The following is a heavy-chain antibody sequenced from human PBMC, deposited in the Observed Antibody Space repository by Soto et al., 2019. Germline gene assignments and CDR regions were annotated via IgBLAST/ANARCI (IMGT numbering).Heavy chain of an antibody. CDR3: AKDLRYCTDASCYTGYYYYGMDV. CDR2: INPNNGDT. D-gene: IGHD2-2*02. CDR1: GYTFSGYY. V-gene: IGHV1-2*04. J-gene: IGHJ6*02. Sequence: ASVKVSFKASGYTFSGYYMQWVRQAPGQGLEWMGWINPNNGDTKYAQKFQGWVTMTRDTSISTAYMELSRLRSDGTAVYYCAKDLRYCTDASCYTGYYYYGMDVWGQGTTVTVSS.